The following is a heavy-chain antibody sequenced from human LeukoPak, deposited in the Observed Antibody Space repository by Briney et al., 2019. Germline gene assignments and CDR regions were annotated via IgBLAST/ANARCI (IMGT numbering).Heavy chain of an antibody. CDR2: IYYSGST. J-gene: IGHJ4*02. Sequence: SETLSLTCTVSGGSISSYYWSWIRQPPGKGLEWIGYIYYSGSTNYNPSLKSRVTISVDTSKNQFSLKLSSVIAADTAVYYCARGSIVAGGSPYFDYWGQGTLVTVSS. CDR3: ARGSIVAGGSPYFDY. V-gene: IGHV4-59*01. CDR1: GGSISSYY. D-gene: IGHD6-13*01.